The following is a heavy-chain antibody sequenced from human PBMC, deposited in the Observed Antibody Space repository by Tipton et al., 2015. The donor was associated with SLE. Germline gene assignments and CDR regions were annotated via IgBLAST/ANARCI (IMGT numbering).Heavy chain of an antibody. J-gene: IGHJ4*02. CDR1: GGSFSGYY. D-gene: IGHD6-13*01. V-gene: IGHV4-34*01. CDR3: ARQAIAAAGFDY. Sequence: TLSLTCAVYGGSFSGYYWSWIRQPPGKGLEWIGEINHSGSTYYNPSLKSRVTISVDTSKNQFSLKLSSVTAADTAVYYCARQAIAAAGFDYWGQGTLVTVSS. CDR2: INHSGST.